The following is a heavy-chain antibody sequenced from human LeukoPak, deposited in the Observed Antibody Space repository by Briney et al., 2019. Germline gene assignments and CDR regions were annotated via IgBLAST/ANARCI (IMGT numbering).Heavy chain of an antibody. J-gene: IGHJ5*02. Sequence: ASVKVSCKAYGYTFTTSYIHWVRQAPGQGLEWLGIINPSDGSAIYAQEFQGRVTMTRDTSTSTVYMELSSLRSEDTAVYYCARDHCTSTTCYWFDPWGQGTLVTVSS. V-gene: IGHV1-46*01. CDR3: ARDHCTSTTCYWFDP. CDR2: INPSDGSA. CDR1: GYTFTTSY. D-gene: IGHD2-2*01.